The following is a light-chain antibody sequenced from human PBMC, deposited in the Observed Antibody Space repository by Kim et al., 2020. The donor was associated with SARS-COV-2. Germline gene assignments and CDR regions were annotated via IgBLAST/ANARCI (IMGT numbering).Light chain of an antibody. V-gene: IGKV1-12*01. CDR1: QDISKW. Sequence: DIQMTQSPSSVSASVGDRVTITCRASQDISKWLAWYQQRPGKAPKLLIYTASTLQSGVPSRFSGSGSGTDFTLTISSLQPEDFATYYCQQYNSFPITFAQGTRLEIK. J-gene: IGKJ5*01. CDR2: TAS. CDR3: QQYNSFPIT.